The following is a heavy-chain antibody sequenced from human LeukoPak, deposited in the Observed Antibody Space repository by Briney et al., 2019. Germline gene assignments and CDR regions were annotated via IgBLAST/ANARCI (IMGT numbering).Heavy chain of an antibody. CDR2: INPSGGRT. D-gene: IGHD1-26*01. Sequence: GASVKVSCMASGYTFTSYYMHWVRQAPGQGREWMGIINPSGGRTSYAQKFQGRVTMTRDTSTSTLYMELSSLRSEDTAVYYCARESVGATPPFDYWGQGTLVTVSS. CDR1: GYTFTSYY. CDR3: ARESVGATPPFDY. V-gene: IGHV1-46*01. J-gene: IGHJ4*02.